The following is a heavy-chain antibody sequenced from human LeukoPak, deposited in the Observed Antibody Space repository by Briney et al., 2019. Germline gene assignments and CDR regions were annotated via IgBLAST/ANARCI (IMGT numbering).Heavy chain of an antibody. Sequence: PGGSLRLSCAASGFTFSSYAMHWVRQAPGKGLEWVSLISWDGGSTYYADSVKGRFTISRDNSKNSLYLQMNSLRAEDTALYYCAKDYGSGKGSMSAFDYWGQGTLVTVSS. V-gene: IGHV3-43D*03. J-gene: IGHJ4*02. CDR3: AKDYGSGKGSMSAFDY. D-gene: IGHD3-10*01. CDR1: GFTFSSYA. CDR2: ISWDGGST.